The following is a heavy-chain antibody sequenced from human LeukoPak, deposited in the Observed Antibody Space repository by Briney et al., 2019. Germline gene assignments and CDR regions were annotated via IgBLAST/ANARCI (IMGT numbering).Heavy chain of an antibody. V-gene: IGHV3-64*01. CDR2: ITSNGGSA. J-gene: IGHJ4*02. CDR3: PREYSDGTTCYKTIDY. CDR1: GFTFSIYA. Sequence: GGSLRLSCAASGFTFSIYAMHWVRQAPGKGLECVSSITSNGGSAYYANSVKGRFTISRDNSKNTLYLQMGSLRAEDMAVYYCPREYSDGTTCYKTIDYWGQGNLASVSS. D-gene: IGHD2-2*02.